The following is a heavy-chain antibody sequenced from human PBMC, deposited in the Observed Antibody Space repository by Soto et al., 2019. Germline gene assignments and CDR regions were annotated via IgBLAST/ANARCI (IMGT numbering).Heavy chain of an antibody. CDR2: IYPGDSDT. CDR3: ARGPATTHYDILTGYYIHRGSAADY. CDR1: GYSFTSYW. Sequence: GESLKISCKGSGYSFTSYWIGWVRQMPGKGLEWMGIIYPGDSDTRYSPSFQGQVTISADTSISTAYMELSRLRSDDTAVYYCARGPATTHYDILTGYYIHRGSAADYWGQGTLVTVSS. V-gene: IGHV5-51*01. D-gene: IGHD3-9*01. J-gene: IGHJ4*02.